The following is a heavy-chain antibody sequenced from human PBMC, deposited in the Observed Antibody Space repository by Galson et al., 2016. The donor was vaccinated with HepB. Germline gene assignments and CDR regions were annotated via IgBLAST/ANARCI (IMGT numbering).Heavy chain of an antibody. V-gene: IGHV4-39*07. CDR2: IFHSGHT. CDR3: SRGGRGRWPQNWFDP. J-gene: IGHJ5*02. D-gene: IGHD5-24*01. Sequence: SETLSLTCSVSGGSISSTAYHWGWIRQPPGRGLEWIGSIFHSGHTYYNSSLKSRVTITVDTSKNQFSLKLNSVTAADTAVYYCSRGGRGRWPQNWFDPWGQGTLVTVSS. CDR1: GGSISSTAYH.